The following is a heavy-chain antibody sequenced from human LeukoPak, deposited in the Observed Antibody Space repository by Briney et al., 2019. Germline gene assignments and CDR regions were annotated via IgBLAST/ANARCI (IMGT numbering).Heavy chain of an antibody. CDR2: INAGNGNT. D-gene: IGHD2-8*02. CDR3: ARGGSGVLGDY. Sequence: ASVKVSCKASGYTFTSYAMHWVRQAPGQRLEWMGWINAGNGNTKYSHKLQGRVTITRDTSASTAYMELSSLRSEDTAVYYCARGGSGVLGDYWGQGTLVTVSS. CDR1: GYTFTSYA. J-gene: IGHJ4*02. V-gene: IGHV1-3*01.